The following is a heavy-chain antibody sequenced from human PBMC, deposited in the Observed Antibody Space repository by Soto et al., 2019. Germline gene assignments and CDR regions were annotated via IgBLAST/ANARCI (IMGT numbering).Heavy chain of an antibody. V-gene: IGHV1-69*08. D-gene: IGHD2-21*02. CDR2: IIPILGIA. CDR1: GGTFSSYT. J-gene: IGHJ4*02. Sequence: QVQLVQSGAEVKKPGSSVKVSCKASGGTFSSYTISWVRQAPGQGLEWMGRIIPILGIANYAQKFQGRVTITADKSTSTAYMELSSLRSEDTAVYYCAREAYVVVTATDPFEYWGQGTLVTVSS. CDR3: AREAYVVVTATDPFEY.